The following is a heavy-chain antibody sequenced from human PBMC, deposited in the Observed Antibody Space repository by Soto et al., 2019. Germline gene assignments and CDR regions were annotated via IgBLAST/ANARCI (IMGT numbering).Heavy chain of an antibody. V-gene: IGHV3-23*01. Sequence: EVQLLESGGALVQPGGSLRVSCAASGFIFSDYAMTWVRQAPGKGLAWVSVISASGATTYNADSVKGRFTISRDNSKNTLFLQMKYLSAEDTAVYYCAKGGADYYGSGTFYIDQWGQGSLVTVSS. J-gene: IGHJ5*02. D-gene: IGHD3-10*01. CDR1: GFIFSDYA. CDR3: AKGGADYYGSGTFYIDQ. CDR2: ISASGATT.